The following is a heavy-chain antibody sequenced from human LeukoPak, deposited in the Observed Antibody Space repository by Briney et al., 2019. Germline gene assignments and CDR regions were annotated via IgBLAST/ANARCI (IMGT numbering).Heavy chain of an antibody. D-gene: IGHD3-10*02. Sequence: PSETLSLTCTVSGGSVSSGSYYWSWIRQPPGKGLEWIGYIYYSGSTNYNPSLKSRVTISVDTSKNQFSLKLSSVTAADTAVYYCARGGMLFGESHFDYWGQGTLVTVSS. CDR1: GGSVSSGSYY. CDR3: ARGGMLFGESHFDY. CDR2: IYYSGST. V-gene: IGHV4-61*01. J-gene: IGHJ4*02.